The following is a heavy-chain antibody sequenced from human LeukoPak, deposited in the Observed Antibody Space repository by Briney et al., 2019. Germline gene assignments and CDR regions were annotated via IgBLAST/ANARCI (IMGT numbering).Heavy chain of an antibody. Sequence: PGGSLRPSCAASGFTFSSYGMSWVRQAPGKGLEWVSAISGSGGSTYYADSVKGRFTISRDNSKNTLYLQMNSLRAEDTAVYYCAKRGEGVSNRWYMNNWFDPWGQGTRVTVSS. V-gene: IGHV3-23*01. CDR1: GFTFSSYG. D-gene: IGHD6-13*01. CDR2: ISGSGGST. J-gene: IGHJ5*02. CDR3: AKRGEGVSNRWYMNNWFDP.